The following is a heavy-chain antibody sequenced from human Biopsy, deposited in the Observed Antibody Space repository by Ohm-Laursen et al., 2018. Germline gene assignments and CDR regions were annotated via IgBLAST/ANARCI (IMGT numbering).Heavy chain of an antibody. CDR1: GYTFTEYY. J-gene: IGHJ4*02. Sequence: ASVKVSCKASGYTFTEYYINWVRQAPGQGLEWMGWMNPDSGNTGYAQNFQGRVTMTRNTSISTAYMELSSLRSEDTAVYYCVLASFDYWGQGTLVTVSS. V-gene: IGHV1-8*01. CDR3: VLASFDY. CDR2: MNPDSGNT.